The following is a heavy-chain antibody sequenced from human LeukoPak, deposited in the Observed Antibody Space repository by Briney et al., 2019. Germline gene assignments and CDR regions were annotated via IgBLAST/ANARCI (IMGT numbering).Heavy chain of an antibody. CDR3: AKDRDGGATTTAKGFDC. V-gene: IGHV3-23*01. D-gene: IGHD1-26*01. Sequence: GGSLGLSCADSGFTISKYGMSWVRQAPGKGLDWVSGISVSGSSTYYADSVRGRFTISRDNSKNTLYLQMSSLRAEDTAVYYCAKDRDGGATTTAKGFDCWGQGTLVTVSS. CDR1: GFTISKYG. J-gene: IGHJ4*02. CDR2: ISVSGSST.